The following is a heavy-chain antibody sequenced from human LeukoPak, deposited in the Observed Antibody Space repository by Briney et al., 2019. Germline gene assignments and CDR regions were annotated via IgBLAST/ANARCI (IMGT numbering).Heavy chain of an antibody. CDR1: GGSIRGYY. D-gene: IGHD4-17*01. CDR2: IYYSGST. Sequence: KPSETLSLTCTVSGGSIRGYYWSWIRQPPGKGLEWIGYIYYSGSTTYNPSLKSRVAISVDTSKNQFSLRLTSVTSADTAVYYCARWTPYAYGDKSSDSWGQGTLVTVSS. CDR3: ARWTPYAYGDKSSDS. J-gene: IGHJ4*02. V-gene: IGHV4-59*01.